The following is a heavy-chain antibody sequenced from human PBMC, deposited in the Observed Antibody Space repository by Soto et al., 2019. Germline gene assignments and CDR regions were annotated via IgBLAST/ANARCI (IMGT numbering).Heavy chain of an antibody. CDR1: GGSFSGYY. V-gene: IGHV4-34*01. CDR3: ARGPFNGKYCSSTSCPKGWFDP. CDR2: INHSGST. D-gene: IGHD2-2*01. J-gene: IGHJ5*02. Sequence: QVQLQQWGAGLLKPSETLSLTCAVYGGSFSGYYWSWIRQPPGKGLEWIGEINHSGSTNYNPSLKGSVPISVDPTKNQFSLKLSSVAAADTAVYYCARGPFNGKYCSSTSCPKGWFDPWGQGTLVTVSS.